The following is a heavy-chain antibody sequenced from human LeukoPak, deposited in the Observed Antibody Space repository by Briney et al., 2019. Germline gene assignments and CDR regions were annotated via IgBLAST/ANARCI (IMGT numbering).Heavy chain of an antibody. CDR1: GFTFSSYS. J-gene: IGHJ5*02. D-gene: IGHD1-26*01. CDR3: ARDPAVVGAPARFNWFDP. CDR2: ISSSSSYI. V-gene: IGHV3-21*01. Sequence: GGSLRLSCAASGFTFSSYSMNWVRQAPGKGLEWVSSISSSSSYIYYADSVNGRFTISRDNAKNSLYLQMNSLRAEDTAVYYCARDPAVVGAPARFNWFDPWGQGTLVTVSS.